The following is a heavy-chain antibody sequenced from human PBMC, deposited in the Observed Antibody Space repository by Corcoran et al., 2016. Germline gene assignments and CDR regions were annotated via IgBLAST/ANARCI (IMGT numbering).Heavy chain of an antibody. J-gene: IGHJ4*02. CDR3: ARADCSGCSCYLFYY. CDR1: GYTFTSYG. D-gene: IGHD2-15*01. Sequence: QVQLVQSGAEVKKPGASVKVSCKASGYTFTSYGISWERQAPGKGLEWIGWISAYNGNTNYAQKLQGRVTMTTDTSTSTAYMERRSLRSDDTAVYYCARADCSGCSCYLFYYWGQGALGTVSS. CDR2: ISAYNGNT. V-gene: IGHV1-18*01.